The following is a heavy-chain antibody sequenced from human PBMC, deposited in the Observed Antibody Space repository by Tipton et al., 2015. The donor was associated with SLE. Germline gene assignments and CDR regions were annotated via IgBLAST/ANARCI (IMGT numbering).Heavy chain of an antibody. Sequence: LRLSCAVYGGSFSGYYWSWIRQPPGKGLEWIGEINHSGSTNYNPSLKSRVTMSMDTSKNQLSLKLSSVTAADTAVYYCARGGRGDGGNPFDPWGQGTLVTVSS. CDR3: ARGGRGDGGNPFDP. CDR2: INHSGST. CDR1: GGSFSGYY. D-gene: IGHD4-23*01. J-gene: IGHJ5*02. V-gene: IGHV4-34*01.